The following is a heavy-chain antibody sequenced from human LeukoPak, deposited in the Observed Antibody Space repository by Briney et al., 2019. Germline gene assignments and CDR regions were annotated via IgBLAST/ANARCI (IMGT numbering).Heavy chain of an antibody. CDR3: ASFRITVAGRTGLDY. V-gene: IGHV3-23*01. Sequence: PGGSLRLSCAASGFTFSSYAMSWVRQAPGKGLEWVSAISGSGGSTYYADSVKGRFTISRDNAKNSLYLQMNSLRAEDTAVYYCASFRITVAGRTGLDYWGQGTLVTVSS. CDR1: GFTFSSYA. CDR2: ISGSGGST. D-gene: IGHD6-19*01. J-gene: IGHJ4*02.